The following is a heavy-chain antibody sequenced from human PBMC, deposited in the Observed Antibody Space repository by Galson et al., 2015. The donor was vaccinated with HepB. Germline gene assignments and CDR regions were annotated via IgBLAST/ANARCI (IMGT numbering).Heavy chain of an antibody. CDR2: MYAGGDT. V-gene: IGHV3-53*01. CDR3: ATSTKWSGYFDY. D-gene: IGHD2-15*01. CDR1: GFTVRSHY. J-gene: IGHJ4*01. Sequence: SLRLSCAVSGFTVRSHYMTWVRQAPGKGLECVSVMYAGGDTTYADSVTGRFTLSRDNSKNTVYLQMNSLRGDETAVYYCATSTKWSGYFDYWGRGTLVAVSS.